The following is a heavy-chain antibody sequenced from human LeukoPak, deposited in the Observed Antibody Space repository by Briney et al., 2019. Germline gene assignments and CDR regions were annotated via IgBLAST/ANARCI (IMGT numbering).Heavy chain of an antibody. Sequence: ASVKVSCKASGYTFTSYYMRWVRQAPGQGLEWMGIINPSGGSTSYAQKFQGRVTMTRDMSTSTVYMELSSLRSEDTAVYYCARGSGSGYYFDYWGQGTLVTVSS. CDR1: GYTFTSYY. CDR2: INPSGGST. V-gene: IGHV1-46*01. J-gene: IGHJ4*02. D-gene: IGHD6-19*01. CDR3: ARGSGSGYYFDY.